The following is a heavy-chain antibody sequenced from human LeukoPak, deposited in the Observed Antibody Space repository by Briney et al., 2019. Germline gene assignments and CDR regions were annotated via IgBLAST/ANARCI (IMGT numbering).Heavy chain of an antibody. Sequence: SVKVSCKASGGTFSSYAISWVRQAPGQGREWMGGIIPIFGTANYAQKLQGRVTITEDTYTKADYMELSSLRSEDTAVYYCATGGVIGGYDSSGYPDYWGQGTLVTVSS. J-gene: IGHJ4*02. CDR1: GGTFSSYA. D-gene: IGHD3-22*01. CDR2: IIPIFGTA. CDR3: ATGGVIGGYDSSGYPDY. V-gene: IGHV1-69*06.